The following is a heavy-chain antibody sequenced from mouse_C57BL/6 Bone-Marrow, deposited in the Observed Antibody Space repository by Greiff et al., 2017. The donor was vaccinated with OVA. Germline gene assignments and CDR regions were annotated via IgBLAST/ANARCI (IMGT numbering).Heavy chain of an antibody. CDR1: GYAFSSSW. D-gene: IGHD2-10*01. CDR3: ARGLLSPSFDV. Sequence: VQLQQSGPELVKPGASVKISCKASGYAFSSSWMNWVKQRPGKGLEWIGRIYPGDGDTNYNGKFKGKATLTADKSSSTAYMQLSSLTSEDSAVYFCARGLLSPSFDVWGTGTTVTVSS. V-gene: IGHV1-82*01. J-gene: IGHJ1*03. CDR2: IYPGDGDT.